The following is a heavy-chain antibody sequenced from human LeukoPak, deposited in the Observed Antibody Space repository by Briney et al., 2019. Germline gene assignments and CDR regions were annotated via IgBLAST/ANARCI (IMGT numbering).Heavy chain of an antibody. CDR3: ASTVSGFGELNY. Sequence: GGSLRLSCAASGFTVSSNYMTWVRRAPGKGLEWVSVIYSGGSTYYADSVKGRFTISRDNSKNTLYLQMNSLRAEDTAVYYCASTVSGFGELNYWGQGTLVTVSS. V-gene: IGHV3-66*02. CDR1: GFTVSSNY. J-gene: IGHJ4*02. CDR2: IYSGGST. D-gene: IGHD3-10*01.